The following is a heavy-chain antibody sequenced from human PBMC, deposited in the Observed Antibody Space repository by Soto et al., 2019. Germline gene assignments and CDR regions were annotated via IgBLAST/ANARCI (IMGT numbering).Heavy chain of an antibody. Sequence: PSETLSLTCTVSGGSISSCSYYWGWIRQPPGKGLEWIGSIYYSGSTYYNPSLKSRVTISVDTSKNQFSLKLSSVTAADTAVYYCARKLMTTVTTVWFDPWGQGTLVTVSS. CDR1: GGSISSCSYY. CDR2: IYYSGST. V-gene: IGHV4-39*01. J-gene: IGHJ5*02. D-gene: IGHD4-17*01. CDR3: ARKLMTTVTTVWFDP.